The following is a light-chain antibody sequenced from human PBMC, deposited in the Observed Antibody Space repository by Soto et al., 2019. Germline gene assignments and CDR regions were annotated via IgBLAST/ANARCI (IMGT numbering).Light chain of an antibody. V-gene: IGLV2-8*01. CDR1: SSDIGGHNY. Sequence: QSVLTQPASVSGSPGQSITVSCTGTSSDIGGHNYVSWYQQNPGKAPKLMLYDVNKRPSGVPDRFSGSKSGNTASLTVSGLQAEDEADYYCSSYAGGNNWVFGGGTKVTVL. CDR3: SSYAGGNNWV. CDR2: DVN. J-gene: IGLJ3*02.